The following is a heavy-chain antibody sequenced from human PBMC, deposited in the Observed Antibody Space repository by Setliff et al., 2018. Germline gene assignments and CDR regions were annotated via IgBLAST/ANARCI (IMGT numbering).Heavy chain of an antibody. Sequence: SETLSLTCTVSGGSISSGDYYWSWIRQPPGKGLEWTGYIYSSGSTYYNPSLKSRVSISVDTSKNQFSLKLSSVTAADTAVYYCARESRYYYDNLGTLDYWGQGTLVTVSS. CDR3: ARESRYYYDNLGTLDY. D-gene: IGHD3-22*01. J-gene: IGHJ4*02. CDR1: GGSISSGDYY. V-gene: IGHV4-30-4*08. CDR2: IYSSGST.